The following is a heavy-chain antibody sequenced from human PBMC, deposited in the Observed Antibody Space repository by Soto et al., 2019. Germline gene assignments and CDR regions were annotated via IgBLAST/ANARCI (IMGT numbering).Heavy chain of an antibody. J-gene: IGHJ4*02. Sequence: GGSLRLSCAASGFTFSDYYMSWIRPAPGKGLEWVSYISSSGSTIYYADSVKGRFTISRDNAKNSLYLQMNSLRAEDTAVYYCARDPLQYCSGGSCYSSGIDFWGQGTLVTVSS. CDR3: ARDPLQYCSGGSCYSSGIDF. CDR1: GFTFSDYY. D-gene: IGHD2-15*01. V-gene: IGHV3-11*01. CDR2: ISSSGSTI.